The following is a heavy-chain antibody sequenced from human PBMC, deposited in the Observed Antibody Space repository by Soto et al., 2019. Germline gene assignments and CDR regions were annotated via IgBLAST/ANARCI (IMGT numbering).Heavy chain of an antibody. CDR3: ARVNIVVVVAARAARWFDP. J-gene: IGHJ5*02. V-gene: IGHV4-31*03. CDR1: GGSISSGGYY. D-gene: IGHD2-15*01. CDR2: IYYSGST. Sequence: QVQLQESGPGLVKPSQTLSLTCTVSGGSISSGGYYWSWIRQHPGKGLEWIGYIYYSGSTYYNPSLKSRVTISVDTSKNQFSLKLSSVTAADTAVYYCARVNIVVVVAARAARWFDPWGQGTLVTVSS.